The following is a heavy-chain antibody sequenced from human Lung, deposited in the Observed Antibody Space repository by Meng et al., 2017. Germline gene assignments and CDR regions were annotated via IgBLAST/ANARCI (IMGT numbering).Heavy chain of an antibody. Sequence: QVQLWQAGPEVKKPGASVKLSRKPFGYTFAAYWIHWLRQAPGQGLEWMGRIDPNNDHTQYAQNFQGRVTMTSDTSISTVYMELNGLRSDDTAVYYCARDEDISAAGKLFGDYWGQGTLVTISS. CDR3: ARDEDISAAGKLFGDY. CDR2: IDPNNDHT. CDR1: GYTFAAYW. D-gene: IGHD6-13*01. V-gene: IGHV1-2*06. J-gene: IGHJ4*02.